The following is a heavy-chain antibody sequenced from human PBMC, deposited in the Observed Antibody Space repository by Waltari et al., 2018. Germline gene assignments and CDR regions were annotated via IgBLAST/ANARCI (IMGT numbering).Heavy chain of an antibody. V-gene: IGHV5-51*01. CDR2: IYPGDSDT. J-gene: IGHJ4*02. CDR1: GYSFTSYW. Sequence: EVQLVQSGAEVKKPRESLKISCKGSGYSFTSYWIGWGRQMHGKGLEWMGIIYPGDSDTSYSPSFQGQVTISADKSISTAYLQWSSLKASDTAMYYCARAYYYDSSGYYKAPFDYWGQGTLVTVSS. CDR3: ARAYYYDSSGYYKAPFDY. D-gene: IGHD3-22*01.